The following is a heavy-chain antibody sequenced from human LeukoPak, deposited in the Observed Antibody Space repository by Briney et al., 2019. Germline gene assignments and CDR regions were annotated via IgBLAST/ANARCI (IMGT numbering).Heavy chain of an antibody. Sequence: GGSLRLSCAASGFTFSSYSMNWVRQTPGKGLEWVSTVSGGGSTTYYADSVKGRLTISRDNSNNTVYLQMNSLRVDDTAVYYCAKPHTPYCSGGTCYLFDYWGQGTLVTVSS. CDR3: AKPHTPYCSGGTCYLFDY. CDR1: GFTFSSYS. D-gene: IGHD2-15*01. V-gene: IGHV3-23*01. J-gene: IGHJ4*02. CDR2: VSGGGSTT.